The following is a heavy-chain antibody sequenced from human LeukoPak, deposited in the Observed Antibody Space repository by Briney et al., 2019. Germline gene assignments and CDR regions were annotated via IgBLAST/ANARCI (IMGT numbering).Heavy chain of an antibody. CDR2: IYYSGST. CDR1: GGSISSYY. Sequence: SETLSLTCTVSGGSISSYYWSWIRQPPGKGLEWIGYIYYSGSTNYNPSLKSRVTISVDTSKNQFSLKLSSVTAADTAVYYCARHLRSSWNYYYYYGVDVWGQGTTVTVSS. V-gene: IGHV4-59*01. D-gene: IGHD3-10*02. CDR3: ARHLRSSWNYYYYYGVDV. J-gene: IGHJ6*02.